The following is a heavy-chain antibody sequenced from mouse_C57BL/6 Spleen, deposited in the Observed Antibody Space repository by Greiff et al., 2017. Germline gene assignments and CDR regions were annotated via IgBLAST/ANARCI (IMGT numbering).Heavy chain of an antibody. Sequence: QVQLQQPGAELVKPGASVKMSCKASGYTFTSYWITWVKQRPGQGLEWIGDIYPGSGSTNYNEKFKSKATLTVEPSSSTAYMQLSSLTSEDSAVYYCARRRIYYDYDDWFAYWGQGTLVTVSA. CDR3: ARRRIYYDYDDWFAY. J-gene: IGHJ3*01. CDR1: GYTFTSYW. V-gene: IGHV1-55*01. D-gene: IGHD2-4*01. CDR2: IYPGSGST.